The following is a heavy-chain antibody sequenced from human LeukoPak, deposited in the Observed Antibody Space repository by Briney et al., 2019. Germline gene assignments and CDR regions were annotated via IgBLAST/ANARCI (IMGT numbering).Heavy chain of an antibody. CDR3: ANTAVAGSWDY. Sequence: GGSLRLSCAASGFTFSSYGMHWVRQAPGKGLEWVAVISYDGSNKYYADSVKGRFTISRDNSKNTLYLQMNSLRAEDTAVYYCANTAVAGSWDYWGQGTLVTVSS. D-gene: IGHD6-19*01. CDR1: GFTFSSYG. V-gene: IGHV3-30*18. CDR2: ISYDGSNK. J-gene: IGHJ4*02.